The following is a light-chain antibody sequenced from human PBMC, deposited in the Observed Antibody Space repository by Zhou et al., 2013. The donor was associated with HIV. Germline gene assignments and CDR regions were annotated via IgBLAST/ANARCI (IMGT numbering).Light chain of an antibody. V-gene: IGKV1-5*03. Sequence: DIQMTQSPSTLSASVGDRVTITCRASQSISSWLAWYQKKPGKAPKLLIHKASSLESGVPSRFSGSGSGTEFTLTISSLQPDDFATYYCQQYNNYPWTFGQGTRVAIK. CDR1: QSISSW. CDR3: QQYNNYPWT. J-gene: IGKJ1*01. CDR2: KAS.